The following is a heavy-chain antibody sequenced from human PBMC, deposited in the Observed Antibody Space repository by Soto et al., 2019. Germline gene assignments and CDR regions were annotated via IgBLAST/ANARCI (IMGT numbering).Heavy chain of an antibody. V-gene: IGHV3-9*01. CDR2: ISWNSGSI. CDR3: AKGPEYSSSSPFDY. Sequence: LRLSCAASGFTFDDYAMHWVRQAPGKGLEWVSGISWNSGSIGYADSVKGRFTISRDNAKNSLYLQMNSLRAEDTALYYCAKGPEYSSSSPFDYWGQGTLVTVSS. CDR1: GFTFDDYA. J-gene: IGHJ4*02. D-gene: IGHD6-6*01.